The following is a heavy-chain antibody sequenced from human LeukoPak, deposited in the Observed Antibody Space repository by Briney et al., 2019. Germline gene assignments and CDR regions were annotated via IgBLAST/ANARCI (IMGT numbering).Heavy chain of an antibody. D-gene: IGHD6-19*01. CDR1: GFTFSSYA. Sequence: GRSLRLSCAASGFTFSSYAMHWVRQAPGKGLEWVAVISYDGSNKYYADSVKGRFTISRDNSKNTLYLQMNSLRAEDTAVYYCARDQGYSSGSCDYWGQGTLVTVSS. J-gene: IGHJ4*02. CDR3: ARDQGYSSGSCDY. CDR2: ISYDGSNK. V-gene: IGHV3-30-3*01.